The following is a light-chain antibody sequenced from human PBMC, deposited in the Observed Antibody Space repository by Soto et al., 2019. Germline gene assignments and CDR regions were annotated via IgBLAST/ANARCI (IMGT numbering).Light chain of an antibody. CDR3: QQHNNWPRT. V-gene: IGKV3-11*01. CDR1: QSVSRY. CDR2: DAS. J-gene: IGKJ1*01. Sequence: EIVLTQSPATLSLSPGERATLSRRTSQSVSRYLAWYQQKPGQAPRLLIYDASSRATGTPARFSGSGSGTEFTLTISSLQSEDFAVYYCQQHNNWPRTFGQGTKVDIK.